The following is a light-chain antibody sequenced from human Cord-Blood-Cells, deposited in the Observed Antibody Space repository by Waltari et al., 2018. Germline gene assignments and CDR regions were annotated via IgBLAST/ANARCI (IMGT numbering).Light chain of an antibody. CDR2: SNN. CDR3: AAWDDSLNGRV. Sequence: QSVTISCSGSSSNIGSNTVNWYQQLPGTAPKLLIYSNNQRPSGVPDRFSGSKSGTSASLAISGLQSEDEADYYCAAWDDSLNGRVFGGGTKLTVL. J-gene: IGLJ3*02. CDR1: SSNIGSNT. V-gene: IGLV1-44*01.